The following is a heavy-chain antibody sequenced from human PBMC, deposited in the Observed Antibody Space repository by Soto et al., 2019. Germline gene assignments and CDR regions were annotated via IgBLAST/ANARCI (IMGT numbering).Heavy chain of an antibody. CDR3: ARQTHYGSSTKRGFDV. CDR1: GYSFTSYW. D-gene: IGHD2-2*01. J-gene: IGHJ3*01. CDR2: IYPDDCDS. V-gene: IGHV5-51*01. Sequence: GESLKISCKGSGYSFTSYWIGCVRQMPGKGLEWMGIIYPDDCDSRYSPSFQGQVTISADKSISTDYLQWSSLKASDTAMYYCARQTHYGSSTKRGFDVWGQGTMVTVSS.